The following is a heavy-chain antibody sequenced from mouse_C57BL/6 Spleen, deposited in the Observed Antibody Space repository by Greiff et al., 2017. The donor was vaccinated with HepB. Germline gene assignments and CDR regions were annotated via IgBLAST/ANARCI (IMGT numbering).Heavy chain of an antibody. Sequence: QQSCKASGYTFTSYWMQWGKQRPGQGLEWIGEIDPFDSYTNYNQKFKGKATLTVDTSSSTAYMQLSSLTSEDSAVYYCARRNYGYWYFDVWGTGTTVTVSS. CDR1: GYTFTSYW. V-gene: IGHV1-50*01. CDR3: ARRNYGYWYFDV. J-gene: IGHJ1*03. CDR2: IDPFDSYT. D-gene: IGHD1-1*02.